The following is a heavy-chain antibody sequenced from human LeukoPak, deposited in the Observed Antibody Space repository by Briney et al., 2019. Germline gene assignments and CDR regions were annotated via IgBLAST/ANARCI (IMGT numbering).Heavy chain of an antibody. V-gene: IGHV4-59*01. D-gene: IGHD1-26*01. Sequence: SETLSLTCTVSGGSISSYYWSWIRQPPGKGLEWIGYISYSGITNYNPSLKSRVTISVDTSMNQFSLNLSSVTAADTAVYYCASYSGTYSAFEIWGQGTPVTVSS. J-gene: IGHJ3*02. CDR3: ASYSGTYSAFEI. CDR1: GGSISSYY. CDR2: ISYSGIT.